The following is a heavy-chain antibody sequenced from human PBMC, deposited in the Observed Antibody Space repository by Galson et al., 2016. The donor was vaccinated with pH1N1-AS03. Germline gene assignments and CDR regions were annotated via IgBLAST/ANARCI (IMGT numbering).Heavy chain of an antibody. D-gene: IGHD3-10*01. V-gene: IGHV1-8*01. CDR2: MNPNSANT. J-gene: IGHJ4*02. CDR1: GYTFTTFD. CDR3: AIKRVGYGSGGSYFDY. Sequence: SVKVSCKASGYTFTTFDINWVRLATGQGLEWMGWMNPNSANTGYAQKFQDRVTMTRNTSISTAYMELSSLRGEDTAGYYCAIKRVGYGSGGSYFDYWGQGTLVTVSS.